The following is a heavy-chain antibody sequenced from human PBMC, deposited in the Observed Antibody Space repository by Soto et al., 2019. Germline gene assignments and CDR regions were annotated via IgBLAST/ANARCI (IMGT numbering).Heavy chain of an antibody. CDR2: ISSSSNTI. Sequence: GGSLRLSCAASGFTFSSYSMNWVRQAPGKGLQWISYISSSSNTIYYADSVKGRFTISRDYAKNSLYLQMNSLTDEDTAVYYCARSQGRTPRYYYYGMDVWGQGTTVTVSS. CDR1: GFTFSSYS. J-gene: IGHJ6*02. CDR3: ARSQGRTPRYYYYGMDV. V-gene: IGHV3-48*02.